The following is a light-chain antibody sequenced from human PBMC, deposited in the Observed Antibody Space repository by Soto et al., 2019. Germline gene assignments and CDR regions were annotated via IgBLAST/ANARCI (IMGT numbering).Light chain of an antibody. J-gene: IGKJ1*01. CDR3: QQYGSSPRT. CDR1: QSVSRSN. CDR2: GAS. V-gene: IGKV3-20*01. Sequence: EIELTQSPSTLSLSPGDRATLSCRASQSVSRSNLAWYQQKPGQAPMLLIYGASSRATGMPDRFSGGGSGTDFTLTISRLETEGFAVYYCQQYGSSPRTFGQGATVEIK.